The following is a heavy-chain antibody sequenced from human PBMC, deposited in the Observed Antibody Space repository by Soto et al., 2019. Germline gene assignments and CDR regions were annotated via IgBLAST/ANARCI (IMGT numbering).Heavy chain of an antibody. J-gene: IGHJ3*02. CDR1: GFTFSSYA. D-gene: IGHD4-17*01. CDR3: AKDDDYGDYYKPGDAFDI. V-gene: IGHV3-23*01. CDR2: ISGSGGST. Sequence: PGGSLRLSCAASGFTFSSYAMSWVRQAPGKGLEWVSAISGSGGSTYYADSVKGRFTISRDNSKNTLYLQMNSLRAEDTAVYYCAKDDDYGDYYKPGDAFDIWGQGTMVTVSS.